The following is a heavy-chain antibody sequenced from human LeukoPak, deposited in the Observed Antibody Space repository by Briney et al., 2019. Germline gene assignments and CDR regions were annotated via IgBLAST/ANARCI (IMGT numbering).Heavy chain of an antibody. CDR2: IYSGGST. D-gene: IGHD3-22*01. V-gene: IGHV3-53*01. J-gene: IGHJ4*02. CDR1: GFTVSSNY. CDR3: AREDDSSGYLDY. Sequence: PGGSLRLSCAASGFTVSSNYMSWVRQAPGKGLEWVSVIYSGGSTYYADSVKGRFTISRDNSKNTLYLQMNSLRAADTAVYYCAREDDSSGYLDYWGQGTLVTVSS.